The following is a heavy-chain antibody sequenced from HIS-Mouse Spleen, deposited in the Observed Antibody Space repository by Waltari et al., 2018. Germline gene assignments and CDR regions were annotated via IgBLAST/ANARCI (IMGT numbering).Heavy chain of an antibody. V-gene: IGHV2-26*01. Sequence: QVTLKESGPVLVKPTETLTLTCTVSGFSLSNARMGVSWIRQPPGKALEWLAHIFSNDEKSYSTSLKSRLTISKDTSKSQVVLTMTNMDPVDTATYYCARIQGYDSSHWSFDYWGQGTLVTVSS. CDR2: IFSNDEK. J-gene: IGHJ4*02. CDR3: ARIQGYDSSHWSFDY. CDR1: GFSLSNARMG. D-gene: IGHD3-22*01.